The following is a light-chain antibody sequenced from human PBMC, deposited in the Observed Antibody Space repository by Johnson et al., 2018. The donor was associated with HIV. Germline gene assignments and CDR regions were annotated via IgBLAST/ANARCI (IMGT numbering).Light chain of an antibody. V-gene: IGLV1-51*02. CDR1: NSNIGNNF. J-gene: IGLJ1*01. CDR2: ENN. CDR3: GTWDSSLSAGGNV. Sequence: QSVLTQPPSVSAAPGQKVTISCSGTNSNIGNNFVSWYQQFPGTAPRLLIYENNKRPSGIPARFSGSKSGTSATLGITGLQTGDEADYYCGTWDSSLSAGGNVFGTGTKVTVL.